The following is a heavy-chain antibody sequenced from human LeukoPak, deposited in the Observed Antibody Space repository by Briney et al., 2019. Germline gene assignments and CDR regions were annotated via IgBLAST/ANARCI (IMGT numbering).Heavy chain of an antibody. CDR3: ARAGNTRFDY. V-gene: IGHV3-21*04. Sequence: GGSLRLSCAVSGFTFSNYSMNWVRQAPGKGLEWVSSISRSSSYIYYAASVKGRFTISRDNAQNSLFLQMNSLRAEDTAVYYCARAGNTRFDYWGQGTLVTVSS. J-gene: IGHJ4*02. CDR2: ISRSSSYI. D-gene: IGHD2/OR15-2a*01. CDR1: GFTFSNYS.